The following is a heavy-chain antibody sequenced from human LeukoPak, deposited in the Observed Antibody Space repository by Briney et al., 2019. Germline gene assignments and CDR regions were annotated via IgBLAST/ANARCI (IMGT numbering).Heavy chain of an antibody. CDR3: ARGYGDYAPLDY. CDR2: IYYSGST. D-gene: IGHD4-17*01. Sequence: SETLSLTCTVSGGSISSGGYYWSWIRQHPGKGLEWIGYIYYSGSTYYNPSLKSQVTISVDTSKNQFSLKLSSVTAADTAVYYCARGYGDYAPLDYWGQGTLVTVSS. CDR1: GGSISSGGYY. J-gene: IGHJ4*02. V-gene: IGHV4-31*01.